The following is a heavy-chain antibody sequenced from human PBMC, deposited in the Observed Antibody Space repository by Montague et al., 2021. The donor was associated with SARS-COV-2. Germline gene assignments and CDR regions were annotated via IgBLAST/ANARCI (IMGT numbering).Heavy chain of an antibody. CDR3: ARSRENYNILTGCPYYFDY. Sequence: SETLSLTCTVSGGSISRYYWNWIRQPPGKGLEWIAYIYYSGSTNYNPSLKSRVTISVDTSKNQFSLKLSSVTAADTAVYYCARSRENYNILTGCPYYFDYWGQGTLVTVSS. J-gene: IGHJ4*02. V-gene: IGHV4-59*01. D-gene: IGHD3-9*01. CDR2: IYYSGST. CDR1: GGSISRYY.